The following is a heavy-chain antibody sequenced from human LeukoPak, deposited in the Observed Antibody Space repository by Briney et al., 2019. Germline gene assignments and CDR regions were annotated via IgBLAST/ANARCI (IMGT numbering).Heavy chain of an antibody. CDR2: IYHSGSA. CDR1: GYSISSGNY. D-gene: IGHD1-7*01. J-gene: IGHJ6*03. Sequence: SETLSLTCSVSGYSISSGNYWGWIRLPPGKGLQWIGSIYHSGSAYYNPSLKSRVTISVDTSKNQFSLKLSSVTAADTAVYYCARKDAPYNWNYFWGDGHYYMDVWGKGTTVTVSS. CDR3: ARKDAPYNWNYFWGDGHYYMDV. V-gene: IGHV4-38-2*01.